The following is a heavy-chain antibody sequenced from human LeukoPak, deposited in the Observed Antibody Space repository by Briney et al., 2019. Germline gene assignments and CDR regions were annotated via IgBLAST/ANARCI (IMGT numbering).Heavy chain of an antibody. V-gene: IGHV3-23*01. CDR1: GRTLSRCA. D-gene: IGHD2-15*01. Sequence: GGSLRLSCAASGRTLSRCAMSWVLQAPGKGLECVSSISISGDTYYADSVKGRFTLSRDNSMDTLYLQMNSLRVEDTAVYYCAKELRPNDNWGQGTMVTVSS. J-gene: IGHJ3*02. CDR3: AKELRPNDN. CDR2: ISISGDT.